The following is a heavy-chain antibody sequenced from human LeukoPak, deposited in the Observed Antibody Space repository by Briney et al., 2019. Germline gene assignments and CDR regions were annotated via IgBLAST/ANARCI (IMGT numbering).Heavy chain of an antibody. D-gene: IGHD1-26*01. CDR3: ARGGQSMGELANP. J-gene: IGHJ5*02. CDR1: GGSFSGYY. Sequence: PSETLSLTCAVYGGSFSGYYWSWIRQPPGKGLEWIGEINHSGSTNHNPSLKSRVTISVDTSKNQFSLKLSSVTAADTAVYYCARGGQSMGELANPWGQGTLVTVSS. CDR2: INHSGST. V-gene: IGHV4-34*01.